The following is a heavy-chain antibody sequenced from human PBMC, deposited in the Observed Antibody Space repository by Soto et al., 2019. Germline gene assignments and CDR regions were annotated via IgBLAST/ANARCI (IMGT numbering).Heavy chain of an antibody. V-gene: IGHV1-2*02. CDR3: ARRVGAPAEWFHP. Sequence: ASVKVSCKASGYTFTGYYIHWVRQAPGQGLEWMGWINPNSGGTNYAQKFQGRVTMTRDTSISTAYMELSRLRFDDTAVYYCARRVGAPAEWFHPWGQGTMLAVST. D-gene: IGHD1-26*01. CDR1: GYTFTGYY. J-gene: IGHJ5*02. CDR2: INPNSGGT.